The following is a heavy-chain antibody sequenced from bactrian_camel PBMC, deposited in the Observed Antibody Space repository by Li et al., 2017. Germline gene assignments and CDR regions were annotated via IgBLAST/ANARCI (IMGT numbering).Heavy chain of an antibody. V-gene: IGHV3S1*01. CDR2: ISNGGATA. Sequence: HVQLVESGGGSVQVGGSLRLSCAASGFTFSDYWIYWVRQAPGQGLEWVSFISNGGATADYADSVKGRFVSSRDNAKNTVYLHMYSLKPEDTAVYYCARGEPVSFGYWGQGTQVTVS. J-gene: IGHJ6*01. CDR1: GFTFSDYW. CDR3: ARGEPVSFGY.